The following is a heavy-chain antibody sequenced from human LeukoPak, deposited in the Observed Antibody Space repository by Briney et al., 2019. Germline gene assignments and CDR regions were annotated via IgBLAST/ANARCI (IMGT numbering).Heavy chain of an antibody. CDR2: IYYSGST. D-gene: IGHD6-19*01. CDR3: ARTGIAVAGVDY. CDR1: GGSISSYY. Sequence: PSETLSLTCTLSGGSISSYYWSWIRQPPGKGLEWIGYIYYSGSTNYNPSLKSRVTISVDASKNQFSLKLSSVTAADTAVYYCARTGIAVAGVDYWGQGTLVTVSS. J-gene: IGHJ4*02. V-gene: IGHV4-59*01.